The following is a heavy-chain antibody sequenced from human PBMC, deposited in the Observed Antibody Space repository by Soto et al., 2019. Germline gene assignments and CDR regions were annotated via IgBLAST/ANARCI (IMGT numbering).Heavy chain of an antibody. D-gene: IGHD4-17*01. V-gene: IGHV3-33*01. CDR3: ARDDDYEANAIDL. CDR2: IWNDGSKQ. CDR1: GFTFSRYG. Sequence: SLRLSCVASGFTFSRYGMHWVRQAPGKGLEWVAVIWNDGSKQVYDDSVKGRFTISRDNSKNTLYLEMDSLRDEDTSVYYCARDDDYEANAIDLWGQGTMVTVYS. J-gene: IGHJ5*02.